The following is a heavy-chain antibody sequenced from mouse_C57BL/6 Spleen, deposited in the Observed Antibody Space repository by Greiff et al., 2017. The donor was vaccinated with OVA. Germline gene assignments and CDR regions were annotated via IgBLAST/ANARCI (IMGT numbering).Heavy chain of an antibody. Sequence: QVQLQQPGAELVKPGASVKMSCKASGYTFTSYWITWVKQRPGQGLEWIGDIYPGSGSTNYNEKFKSKATLTVDTYSITAYMQLSSLTSEDSAVYYCERGNSNPYWYFDVWGTGTTVTVSS. D-gene: IGHD2-5*01. J-gene: IGHJ1*03. CDR3: ERGNSNPYWYFDV. CDR2: IYPGSGST. V-gene: IGHV1-55*01. CDR1: GYTFTSYW.